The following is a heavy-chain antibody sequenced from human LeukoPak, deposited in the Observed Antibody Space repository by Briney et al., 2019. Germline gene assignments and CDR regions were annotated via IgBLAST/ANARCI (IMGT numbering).Heavy chain of an antibody. J-gene: IGHJ3*02. CDR1: VRLFRICY. Sequence: PSETLSLTCSVCVRLFRICYWSCLRQPPGKGLEWIAYIDYTGITKYNPSLRSRVTISGDTSTNQFSLKTTSVTAGDTAVYYSCRNVPKEGRVDYIRATDIWGPGKMVTVSS. D-gene: IGHD2-21*01. CDR2: IDYTGIT. V-gene: IGHV4-59*01. CDR3: CRNVPKEGRVDYIRATDI.